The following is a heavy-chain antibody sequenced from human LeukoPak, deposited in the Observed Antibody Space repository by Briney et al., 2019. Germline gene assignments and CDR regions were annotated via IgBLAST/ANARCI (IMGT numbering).Heavy chain of an antibody. D-gene: IGHD2-15*01. Sequence: PGRSLRLSCAASGFTFSNYGMHWVRQAPGKGLEWVAVISYDGSNKYYADSVKGRFTISRDNSKNTLYLQMNSLRAEDTAVYYCAKWGCSGGSCYPFDYWGQGTLVTVSS. V-gene: IGHV3-30*18. CDR3: AKWGCSGGSCYPFDY. CDR2: ISYDGSNK. CDR1: GFTFSNYG. J-gene: IGHJ4*02.